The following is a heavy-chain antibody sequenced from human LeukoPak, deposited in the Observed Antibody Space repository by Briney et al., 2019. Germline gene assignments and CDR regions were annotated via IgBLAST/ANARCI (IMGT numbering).Heavy chain of an antibody. D-gene: IGHD2-21*01. CDR1: EYSFTSYW. V-gene: IGHV5-51*01. CDR3: ASPRTGGDYYYGMDV. CDR2: VYPGDSHT. J-gene: IGHJ6*02. Sequence: GESLKISCKGSEYSFTSYWIVWGRQMPGKGLEWMGIVYPGDSHTRYSPSFQGQVIISADKSISTAYLQWSSLKASDSAMYYCASPRTGGDYYYGMDVWGQGTTVTVS.